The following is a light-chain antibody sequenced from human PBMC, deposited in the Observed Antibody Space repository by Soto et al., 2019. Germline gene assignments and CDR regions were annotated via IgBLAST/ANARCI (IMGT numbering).Light chain of an antibody. CDR1: QSLVHRDGNTY. J-gene: IGKJ1*01. V-gene: IGKV2-24*01. Sequence: DIVMTQTSLSSPVTLGQPASISCRSSQSLVHRDGNTYLSWLQQRPGQPPKLLIYWASTRESGVPDRFSGSGSGTDFTLTISSLQAEDVAVYYCQQYYSTPWTFGQGTKVEIK. CDR3: QQYYSTPWT. CDR2: WAS.